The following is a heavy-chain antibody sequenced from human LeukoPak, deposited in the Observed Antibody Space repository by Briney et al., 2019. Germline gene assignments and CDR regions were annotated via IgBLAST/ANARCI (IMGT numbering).Heavy chain of an antibody. Sequence: SETLPLTCTVSGGSISSYYWSWIRQPPGKGLEWIGYIYYSGSTNYNPSLKSRVTISVDTSKNQFSLKLSSVTAADTAVYYCAYGSYYYYMDVWGKGTTVTVSS. J-gene: IGHJ6*03. V-gene: IGHV4-59*01. CDR1: GGSISSYY. D-gene: IGHD3-10*01. CDR3: AYGSYYYYMDV. CDR2: IYYSGST.